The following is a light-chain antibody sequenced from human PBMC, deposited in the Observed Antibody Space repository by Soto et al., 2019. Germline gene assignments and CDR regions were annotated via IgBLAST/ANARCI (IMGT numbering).Light chain of an antibody. CDR1: QSVSSSS. Sequence: EIVLTQSPSTLSLSPGERATLSCRASQSVSSSSLAWYQQKPGQAPRLLISGTSSRATGIPDRFSGSGSGTDFTLTISRLEPEDFAVYYCQQYGSSPQTFGQGTKLEIK. V-gene: IGKV3-20*01. CDR2: GTS. J-gene: IGKJ2*01. CDR3: QQYGSSPQT.